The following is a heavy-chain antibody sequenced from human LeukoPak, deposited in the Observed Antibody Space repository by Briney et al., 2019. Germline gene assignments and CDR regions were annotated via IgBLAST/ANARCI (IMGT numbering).Heavy chain of an antibody. V-gene: IGHV3-33*01. D-gene: IGHD5-18*01. J-gene: IGHJ4*02. CDR3: ARDRGYSYGDPGDY. Sequence: PGGSLRLSCAASGFTFSSYGMHWVRQAPGKGLEWVAVIWYDGSNKYYVDSVKGRFTISRDNSKNTLYLQMNSLRAEDTAVYYCARDRGYSYGDPGDYWGQGTLVTVSS. CDR1: GFTFSSYG. CDR2: IWYDGSNK.